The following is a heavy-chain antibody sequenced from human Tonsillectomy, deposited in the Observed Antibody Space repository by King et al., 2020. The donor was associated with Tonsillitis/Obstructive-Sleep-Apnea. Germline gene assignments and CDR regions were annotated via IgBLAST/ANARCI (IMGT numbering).Heavy chain of an antibody. Sequence: EQLVQSGAEVKKPGSSVKVSCKAPGGTFISYAISWVRQAPGQGLEWMGGIIPIVGVANYAQNFQGRVTITADKSTSTAYMELSSLRSEDTAVYYCARGTYYDSSGYYHFDYWGQGTLVTVSS. CDR3: ARGTYYDSSGYYHFDY. D-gene: IGHD3-22*01. J-gene: IGHJ4*02. CDR1: GGTFISYA. CDR2: IIPIVGVA. V-gene: IGHV1-69*17.